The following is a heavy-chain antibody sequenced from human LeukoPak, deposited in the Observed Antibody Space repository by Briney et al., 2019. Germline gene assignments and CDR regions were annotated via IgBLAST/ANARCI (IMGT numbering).Heavy chain of an antibody. J-gene: IGHJ6*03. Sequence: SETLSLTCTVSGGSISSHYWSWIRQPPGKGLEWIGYIYYSGSTNYNPSPKSRGTISVDTSKNQFSLKLSSVTAADTAVYYCARVGSESYYDFWSGNYYYYYYMDVWGKGTTVTVSS. CDR1: GGSISSHY. CDR3: ARVGSESYYDFWSGNYYYYYYMDV. CDR2: IYYSGST. V-gene: IGHV4-59*11. D-gene: IGHD3-3*01.